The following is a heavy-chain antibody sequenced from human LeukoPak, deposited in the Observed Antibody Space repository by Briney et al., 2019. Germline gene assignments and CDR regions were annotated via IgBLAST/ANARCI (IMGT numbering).Heavy chain of an antibody. V-gene: IGHV4-59*08. Sequence: SETLSLTCTVSGGSISNYYWSWIRQPPGKGLEWIGHIFYSGSTNYNPSLKSRVTISEDTSKSQFSLNVNSVTAADTAVYYCARVHSGYDFGNRKYYYFDYWGQGTLVTVSS. CDR1: GGSISNYY. D-gene: IGHD5-12*01. J-gene: IGHJ4*02. CDR3: ARVHSGYDFGNRKYYYFDY. CDR2: IFYSGST.